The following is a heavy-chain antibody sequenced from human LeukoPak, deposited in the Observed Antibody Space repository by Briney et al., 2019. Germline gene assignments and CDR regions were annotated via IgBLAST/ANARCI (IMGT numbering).Heavy chain of an antibody. CDR3: ATFTERENYHYTANL. V-gene: IGHV3-11*04. Sequence: PGGSLRPSCAASGFTFSDYYMTWIRQAPGKGPEWVSYISSSGRTIYYADSVKGRFTISRDNAKNSLYLQMNSLRAEDTAVYYCATFTERENYHYTANLWGQGTLVIVS. J-gene: IGHJ4*02. CDR2: ISSSGRTI. D-gene: IGHD3-16*02. CDR1: GFTFSDYY.